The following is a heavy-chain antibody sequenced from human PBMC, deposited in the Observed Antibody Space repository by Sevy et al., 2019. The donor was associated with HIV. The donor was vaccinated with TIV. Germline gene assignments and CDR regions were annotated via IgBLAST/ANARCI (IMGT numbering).Heavy chain of an antibody. CDR1: GFSLATSGVG. V-gene: IGHV2-5*02. J-gene: IGHJ4*02. D-gene: IGHD2-8*01. CDR2: IYWDDDK. CDR3: AHRRDDTVVMVYGDFDY. Sequence: SGPTLVNPTQTLTLTCTLSGFSLATSGVGVGWIRQPPGKALEWLAVIYWDDDKRYSPSLKSRLTITKDSSQNQVVLTMTNMDPVDTATYYCAHRRDDTVVMVYGDFDYWGQGALGTVSS.